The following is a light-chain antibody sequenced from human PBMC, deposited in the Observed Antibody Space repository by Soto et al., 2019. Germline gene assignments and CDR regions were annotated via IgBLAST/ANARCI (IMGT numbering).Light chain of an antibody. CDR2: DVT. CDR3: CSYAGSYTLVV. V-gene: IGLV2-11*01. CDR1: SSDVGGYSY. J-gene: IGLJ2*01. Sequence: SALTQPRSVSGSPGQSVTISCTGTSSDVGGYSYVSWYQQHPGKAPKLMIYDVTKRPSGVPDRFSGSKSGNTASLTISGLQTEDEADYYCCSYAGSYTLVVFGGGTKLTVL.